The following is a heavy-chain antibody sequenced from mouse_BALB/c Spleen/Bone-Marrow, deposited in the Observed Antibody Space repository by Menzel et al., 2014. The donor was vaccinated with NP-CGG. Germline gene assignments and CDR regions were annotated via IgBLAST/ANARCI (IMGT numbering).Heavy chain of an antibody. D-gene: IGHD1-1*01. V-gene: IGHV4-1*02. J-gene: IGHJ2*01. CDR1: GFDFXRYW. CDR3: ARLGYYGYFVD. CDR2: INPESSTI. Sequence: EVQVVESGGGLVQPGGSLKLSCAASGFDFXRYWMSWVRQAPGKGLEWIGEINPESSTINYTPSLKGKFIISRDNAKNTLYLQMSKVRSEDTALYYCARLGYYGYFVDWGQGTTLTVSS.